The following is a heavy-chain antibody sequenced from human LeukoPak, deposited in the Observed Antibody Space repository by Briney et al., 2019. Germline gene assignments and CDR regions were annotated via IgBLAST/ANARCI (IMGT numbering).Heavy chain of an antibody. J-gene: IGHJ2*01. Sequence: SETQSLTCTVSSGSISSSYWSWIRQPPGKGLEWIGYISYSGRTDYNPSLKSRVTISVGASRNQFSLTLNSVTAADTAVYYCARDQGIAPAGNFDLWGRGTLVTVSS. CDR3: ARDQGIAPAGNFDL. D-gene: IGHD6-13*01. CDR2: ISYSGRT. CDR1: SGSISSSY. V-gene: IGHV4-59*01.